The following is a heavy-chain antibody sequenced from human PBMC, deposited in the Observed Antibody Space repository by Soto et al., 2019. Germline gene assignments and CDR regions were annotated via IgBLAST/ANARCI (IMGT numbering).Heavy chain of an antibody. CDR3: ARQGYSPENYYYYGMDV. CDR1: GGSISSSSYY. Sequence: SETLSLTCTVSGGSISSSSYYWGWIRQPPGKGLEWIGSIYYSGSTYYNPSLKSRVTISVDTSKNQFSLKLSSVTAADTAVYYCARQGYSPENYYYYGMDVWGQGTTVTVSS. CDR2: IYYSGST. J-gene: IGHJ6*02. V-gene: IGHV4-39*01. D-gene: IGHD2-21*01.